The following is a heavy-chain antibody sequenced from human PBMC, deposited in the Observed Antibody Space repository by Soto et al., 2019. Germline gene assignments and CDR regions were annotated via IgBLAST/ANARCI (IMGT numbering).Heavy chain of an antibody. CDR1: GYTFTGHF. Sequence: QVQLVQSGAEVKKPGASVKVSCKASGYTFTGHFLHWVRQAPGKGLEWMGWINPNSGDTNYAQEFQGRVTMTRDTSISTVNMEVTRLRSDDTAVYYCAREGVSGMDVWGPGTTGTVS. CDR3: AREGVSGMDV. CDR2: INPNSGDT. J-gene: IGHJ6*02. V-gene: IGHV1-2*02.